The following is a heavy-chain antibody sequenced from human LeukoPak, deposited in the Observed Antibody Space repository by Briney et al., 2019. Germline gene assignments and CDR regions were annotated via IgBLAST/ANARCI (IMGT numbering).Heavy chain of an antibody. CDR1: GFTFSKVW. CDR3: TTDLSELDDSGYYAKYFHH. Sequence: GGSLRLSCAASGFTFSKVWMSWVRQAPGKGLEWVGRIKSKTDGGTIDYAAPVKGRFTISRDDSKDTLFLQMNSLKTEDTAVYYCTTDLSELDDSGYYAKYFHHWGQGTLVTVSS. CDR2: IKSKTDGGTI. V-gene: IGHV3-15*01. J-gene: IGHJ1*01. D-gene: IGHD3-22*01.